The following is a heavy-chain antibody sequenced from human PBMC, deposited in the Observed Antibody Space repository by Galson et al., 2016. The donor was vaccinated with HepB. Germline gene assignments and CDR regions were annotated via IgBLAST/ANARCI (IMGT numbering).Heavy chain of an antibody. CDR3: ARGKAVTGSDPLDP. CDR2: IYSGGFT. V-gene: IGHV3-53*01. J-gene: IGHJ5*02. Sequence: SLRLSCAASGFSVSRNYMSWVRQAPGKGLEWVSVIYSGGFTYYANSVKGRFTISRDNSKNTLYLQMNSLRVEDTAVYYCARGKAVTGSDPLDPWGQGTLVTVSS. CDR1: GFSVSRNY. D-gene: IGHD6-19*01.